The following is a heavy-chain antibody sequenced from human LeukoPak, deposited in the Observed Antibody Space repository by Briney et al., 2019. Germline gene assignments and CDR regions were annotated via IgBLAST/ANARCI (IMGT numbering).Heavy chain of an antibody. CDR3: ARTVPFNGGWRATFDF. D-gene: IGHD2-8*01. CDR2: IHHIGST. CDR1: GGSFSGYY. J-gene: IGHJ4*02. V-gene: IGHV4-34*01. Sequence: SETLSLTCAVYGGSFSGYYWSWIRQPPGKGLEWIGNIHHIGSTYYNPSLKSRAAISVDTSTKQFSLKLTSATAADTAVYYCARTVPFNGGWRATFDFWGQGKLVTVSS.